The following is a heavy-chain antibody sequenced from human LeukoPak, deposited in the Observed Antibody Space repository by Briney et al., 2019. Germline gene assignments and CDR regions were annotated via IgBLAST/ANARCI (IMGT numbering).Heavy chain of an antibody. J-gene: IGHJ6*02. Sequence: GGSLRLSCAASGFTFSSYSMNWVRQAPGKGLEWVSYISSSSSTIYYADSVKGRFTISRDNAKNSLYLQMNSLRDEDTAVYYCARDRSGTVTTSGYYYGMDVWGQGTTVTVSS. CDR3: ARDRSGTVTTSGYYYGMDV. CDR2: ISSSSSTI. V-gene: IGHV3-48*02. D-gene: IGHD4-17*01. CDR1: GFTFSSYS.